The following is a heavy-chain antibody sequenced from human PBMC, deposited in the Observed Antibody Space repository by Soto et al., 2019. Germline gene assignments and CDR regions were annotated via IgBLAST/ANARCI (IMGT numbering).Heavy chain of an antibody. D-gene: IGHD6-19*01. CDR1: GFTFSRHA. CDR3: AKVSSGWYAGFFDL. Sequence: PGGSLRLSCTASGFTFSRHAMTWVRQAPGKGLEWVSGLSDSGGSIYYADSVKGRFTISRDNSMNTLYLQMNTLRAEDTAIYYCAKVSSGWYAGFFDLWGQGTLVTVSS. V-gene: IGHV3-23*01. J-gene: IGHJ4*02. CDR2: LSDSGGSI.